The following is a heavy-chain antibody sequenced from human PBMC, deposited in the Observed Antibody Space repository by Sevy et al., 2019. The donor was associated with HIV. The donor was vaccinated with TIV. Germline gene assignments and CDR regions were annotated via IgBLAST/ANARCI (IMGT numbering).Heavy chain of an antibody. V-gene: IGHV3-72*01. CDR2: TRNKADGYTT. D-gene: IGHD6-13*01. CDR3: STHAGIAAAGRVFDY. J-gene: IGHJ4*02. Sequence: GGSLRLSCAASGFTFSDHYMEWVRQAPGRGLEWVGRTRNKADGYTTEYAASVKGRFTISRDDSENSLYLQMNSLKTEDTVVYYCSTHAGIAAAGRVFDYWGQRALVTVSS. CDR1: GFTFSDHY.